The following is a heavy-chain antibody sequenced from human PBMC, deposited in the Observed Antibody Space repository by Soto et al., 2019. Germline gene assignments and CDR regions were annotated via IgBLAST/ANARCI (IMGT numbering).Heavy chain of an antibody. CDR2: IIPIFGTA. CDR1: GGTFSSYA. Sequence: QVQLVQAGAEVKKPGSSVKVSCKASGGTFSSYAISWVRQAPGQGLEWMGGIIPIFGTANYAQKFQGRVTITADESTSTAYMELSSLRSEDTAVYYCARGPDGSSSSSRYYWYFDLWGRGTLVTVSS. J-gene: IGHJ2*01. D-gene: IGHD6-6*01. CDR3: ARGPDGSSSSSRYYWYFDL. V-gene: IGHV1-69*01.